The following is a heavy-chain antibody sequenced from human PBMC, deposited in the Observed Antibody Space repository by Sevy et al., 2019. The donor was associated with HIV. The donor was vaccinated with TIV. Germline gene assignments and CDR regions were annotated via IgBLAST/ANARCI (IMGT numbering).Heavy chain of an antibody. D-gene: IGHD4-17*01. J-gene: IGHJ3*02. CDR2: ISYDGSNK. CDR1: GFTFSSYG. CDR3: ARATDYGGKNDAFDI. Sequence: GGSLRLSCAASGFTFSSYGMHWVRQAPGKGLEWVAVISYDGSNKYYEDSVKGRFTISRDNSKNTLYLQMNSLRAEDTAVYYCARATDYGGKNDAFDIWGQGTMVTVSS. V-gene: IGHV3-30*03.